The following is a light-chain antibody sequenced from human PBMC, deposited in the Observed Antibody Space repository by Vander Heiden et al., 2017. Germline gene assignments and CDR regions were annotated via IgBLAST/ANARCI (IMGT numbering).Light chain of an antibody. V-gene: IGLV3-19*01. CDR3: KYRDSSGKQGV. J-gene: IGLJ1*01. Sequence: SSELTQDPAVSVSLGQTVRITCQGDSLRSYYASWYQQKPGQAPVLVIYGKNNRPSGIPDRFSGYSSGNTDSLTITGAQAEDEADYYCKYRDSSGKQGVVGTGTKVTVL. CDR1: SLRSYY. CDR2: GKN.